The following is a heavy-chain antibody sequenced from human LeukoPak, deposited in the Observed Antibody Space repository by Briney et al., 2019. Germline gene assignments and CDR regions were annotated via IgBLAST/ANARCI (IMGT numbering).Heavy chain of an antibody. CDR1: GFTFSSYG. V-gene: IGHV3-30*18. J-gene: IGHJ4*02. CDR2: ISYDGTKK. Sequence: GRSLTLSCAASGFTFSSYGMHWVRQTPGKGLEWVAIISYDGTKKDYADSVKGRFTISRDNSKNTLSLQMSSLRPEDTALYYCGKDGIARGSGSYLDYWGQGTPVTVSS. D-gene: IGHD3-10*01. CDR3: GKDGIARGSGSYLDY.